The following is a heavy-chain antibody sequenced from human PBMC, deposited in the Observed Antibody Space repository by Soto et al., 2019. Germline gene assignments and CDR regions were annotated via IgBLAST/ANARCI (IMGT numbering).Heavy chain of an antibody. J-gene: IGHJ6*02. CDR3: AREAVYYYYGMDV. D-gene: IGHD6-19*01. Sequence: EVQLVESGGGLVQPGGSLRLSCAASGFTVSSNYMSWVRQAPGKGLEWVSVIYSGGSTYYADSVKGRFTISRDNSKNTLYLQMNSLRAEETAVYYCAREAVYYYYGMDVWGQGTTVTVSS. CDR2: IYSGGST. V-gene: IGHV3-66*01. CDR1: GFTVSSNY.